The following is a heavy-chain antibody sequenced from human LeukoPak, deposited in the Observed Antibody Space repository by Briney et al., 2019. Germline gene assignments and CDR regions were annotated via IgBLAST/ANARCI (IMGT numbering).Heavy chain of an antibody. CDR3: ARSYHYDSSGYPFDY. CDR1: GGSISSGGYY. V-gene: IGHV4-31*03. Sequence: SETLSLTCTVSGGSISSGGYYWSWIRQHPGKGLEWIGYIYYSGSTYYNPSLKSRVTISVDTSKNQFSLKLSSVTAADTAVYYCARSYHYDSSGYPFDYWGQGTLVTVSS. D-gene: IGHD3-22*01. J-gene: IGHJ4*02. CDR2: IYYSGST.